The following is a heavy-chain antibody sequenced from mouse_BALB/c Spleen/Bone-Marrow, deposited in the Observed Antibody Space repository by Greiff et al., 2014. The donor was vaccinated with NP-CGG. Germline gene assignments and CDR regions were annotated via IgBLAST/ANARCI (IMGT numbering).Heavy chain of an antibody. Sequence: VQLQQSGAELVKPGASVKLSCTGSGFKIKDTLMHWGKKRPEQGLEWIGRIDPANGNTKYDPKFQGKATITADTSSNTAYLQLTSLTSEDTAVYYCTRGEDYWGQGTTLAVSS. CDR1: GFKIKDTL. V-gene: IGHV14-3*02. CDR3: TRGEDY. CDR2: IDPANGNT. J-gene: IGHJ2*01.